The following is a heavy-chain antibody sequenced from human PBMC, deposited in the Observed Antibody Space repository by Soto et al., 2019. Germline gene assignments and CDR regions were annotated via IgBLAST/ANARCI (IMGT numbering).Heavy chain of an antibody. CDR2: IGTAGGT. Sequence: PGGSLRLSCAASGFTFSSYDMHWVRQATGKGLEWVSAIGTAGGTYYPGSVKGRFTISRENAKNSLYLQMNSLRAGDTAVYYCARARANYDILTGLYYYYGMDVWGQGTTVTVSS. D-gene: IGHD3-9*01. V-gene: IGHV3-13*01. CDR1: GFTFSSYD. J-gene: IGHJ6*02. CDR3: ARARANYDILTGLYYYYGMDV.